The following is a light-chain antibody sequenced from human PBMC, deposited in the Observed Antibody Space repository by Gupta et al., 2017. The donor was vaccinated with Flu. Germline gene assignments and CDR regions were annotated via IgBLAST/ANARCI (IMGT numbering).Light chain of an antibody. CDR1: SSNVGSYY. CDR3: ASWDDTLRGRWV. V-gene: IGLV1-47*01. Sequence: QSVLTQPPSVSATPGQRVTISCSGSSSNVGSYYVAWYQLLSGMAPKLVIHSNTERPSGVSDRFSAFRSGTSASLTISGLRSEDEAEYYCASWDDTLRGRWVFSGGTKVTVL. CDR2: SNT. J-gene: IGLJ3*02.